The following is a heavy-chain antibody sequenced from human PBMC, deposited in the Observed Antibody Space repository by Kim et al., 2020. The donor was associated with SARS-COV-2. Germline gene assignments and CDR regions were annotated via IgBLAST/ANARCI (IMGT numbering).Heavy chain of an antibody. Sequence: SETLSLTCTVSGGSISSSSYYWGWIRQPPGKGLEWIGSIYYSGSTYYNPSLKSRVTISVDTSKNQFSLKLSSVTAADTAVYYCARQQALLWFGELFSTRPYCFAYWGQGTLVTVSS. CDR3: ARQQALLWFGELFSTRPYCFAY. J-gene: IGHJ4*02. V-gene: IGHV4-39*01. CDR2: IYYSGST. CDR1: GGSISSSSYY. D-gene: IGHD3-10*01.